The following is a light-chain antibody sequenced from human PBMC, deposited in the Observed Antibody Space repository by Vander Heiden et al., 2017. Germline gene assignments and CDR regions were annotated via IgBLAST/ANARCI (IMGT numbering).Light chain of an antibody. J-gene: IGLJ2*01. CDR3: CSYAGSYSVV. Sequence: QSALTQPRSVSGSPGQSVTISCTGTSSDVCGYHYVPWYQQHPGKAHKLMIYDGSKRPSGVPDRFSGYKSGNTASLTISGLQADDEADYYCCSYAGSYSVVFGGGTKLTVL. CDR2: DGS. V-gene: IGLV2-11*01. CDR1: SSDVCGYHY.